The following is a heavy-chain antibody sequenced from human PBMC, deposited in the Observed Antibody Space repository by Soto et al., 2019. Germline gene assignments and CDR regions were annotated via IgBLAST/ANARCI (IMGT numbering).Heavy chain of an antibody. CDR2: IYYSGST. V-gene: IGHV4-31*03. Sequence: QVQLQESGPGLVKPSQTLSLTCTVSGGSISSGGYYWSWIRQHPGKGLEWIGYIYYSGSTYYNPSLKSRVTISVDTSKNQFSLKLSSVTAADTAVYYCARVTSEVVIGHNPNWFDPWGQGTLVTVSS. CDR1: GGSISSGGYY. D-gene: IGHD3-22*01. J-gene: IGHJ5*02. CDR3: ARVTSEVVIGHNPNWFDP.